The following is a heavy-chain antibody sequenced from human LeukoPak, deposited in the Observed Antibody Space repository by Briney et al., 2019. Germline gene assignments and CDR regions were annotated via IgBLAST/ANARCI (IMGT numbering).Heavy chain of an antibody. CDR2: INSDGSST. Sequence: GGSLRLSCAASGFTFSSYWMHWVRQAPGKGLVWVSRINSDGSSTSYADSVKGRFTISRDNAKNTLYLQMNSLRAEDTAVYYCAREGIYYDFWSGYYSIYDYWGQGTLVTVSS. V-gene: IGHV3-74*01. CDR1: GFTFSSYW. CDR3: AREGIYYDFWSGYYSIYDY. D-gene: IGHD3-3*01. J-gene: IGHJ4*02.